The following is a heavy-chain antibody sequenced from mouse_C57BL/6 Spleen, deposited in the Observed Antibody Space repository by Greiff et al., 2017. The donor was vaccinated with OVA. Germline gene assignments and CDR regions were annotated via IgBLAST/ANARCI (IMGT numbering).Heavy chain of an antibody. CDR1: GFTFSDYG. V-gene: IGHV5-17*01. J-gene: IGHJ3*01. D-gene: IGHD2-4*01. Sequence: EVMLVESGGGLVKPGGSLKLSCAASGFTFSDYGMHWVRQAPEKGLEWVAYISSGSSTIYYADTVKGRVTITVDNAKNTLFLQMTSLRSEDTAVYYCARCYDFDGWFDYWGQGTLVTVSA. CDR2: ISSGSSTI. CDR3: ARCYDFDGWFDY.